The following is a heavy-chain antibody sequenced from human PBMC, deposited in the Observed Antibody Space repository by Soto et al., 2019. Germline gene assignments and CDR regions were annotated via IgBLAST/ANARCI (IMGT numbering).Heavy chain of an antibody. CDR1: GYTFTSYY. CDR3: ARDSEPLRYFDWLTAGYYYGMDV. Sequence: ASVKVSCKASGYTFTSYYMHWVRQAPGQGLEWMGIINPSGGSTSYAQKFQGRVTMTRDTSTSTVYMELSSLRSEDTAVYYCARDSEPLRYFDWLTAGYYYGMDVWGQGTTVTAP. D-gene: IGHD3-9*01. CDR2: INPSGGST. J-gene: IGHJ6*02. V-gene: IGHV1-46*01.